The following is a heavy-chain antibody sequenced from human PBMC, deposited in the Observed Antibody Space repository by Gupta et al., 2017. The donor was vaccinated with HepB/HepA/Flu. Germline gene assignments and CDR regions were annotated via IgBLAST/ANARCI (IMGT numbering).Heavy chain of an antibody. Sequence: QVQLQQWGAGLLKPSETLSLTCAVYGGSFSGYYWSWIRQPPGKGLEWIGEINHSGRTNYNPALKSRVTISVDTAKKKFSLKMSSVTEEDTAVYYVAIGTGTNNGYMAFWGKGTTVTVSS. J-gene: IGHJ6*03. V-gene: IGHV4-34*01. CDR2: INHSGRT. CDR3: AIGTGTNNGYMAF. CDR1: GGSFSGYY. D-gene: IGHD1-14*01.